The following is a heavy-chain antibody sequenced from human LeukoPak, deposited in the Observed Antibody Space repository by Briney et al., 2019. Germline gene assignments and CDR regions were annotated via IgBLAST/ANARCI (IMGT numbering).Heavy chain of an antibody. CDR1: GYTFTSYH. D-gene: IGHD1-7*01. CDR3: ARKVELELWHFDY. J-gene: IGHJ4*02. CDR2: ISGYNGNT. V-gene: IGHV1-18*01. Sequence: ASVKVSCKASGYTFTSYHITRVRQAPGQGLEWMGWISGYNGNTNYAQKLQGRVTMTTDTSTSTAYMELRSLRSDDTAVYYCARKVELELWHFDYWGQGTLVTVSS.